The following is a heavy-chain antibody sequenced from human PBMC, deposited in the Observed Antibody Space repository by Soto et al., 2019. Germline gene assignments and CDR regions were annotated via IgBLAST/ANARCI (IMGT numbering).Heavy chain of an antibody. D-gene: IGHD3-3*01. J-gene: IGHJ6*02. CDR2: IYYSGST. Sequence: SETLSLTCTVSGGSISSYYWSWIRQPPGKGLEWIGYIYYSGSTNYNPSLKSRVTISVDTSKNPFSLQLSSVTAAATAVYYCARPHHDFWSGYYPSLAYYYYGMDVCGQGTTVTVSS. V-gene: IGHV4-59*01. CDR1: GGSISSYY. CDR3: ARPHHDFWSGYYPSLAYYYYGMDV.